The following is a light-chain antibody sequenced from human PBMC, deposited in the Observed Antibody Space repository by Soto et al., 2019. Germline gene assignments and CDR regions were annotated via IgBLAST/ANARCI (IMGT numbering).Light chain of an antibody. CDR2: VGTGGIVG. Sequence: QLVLTQPPSASASLGASVTLTCTLSSGYSNYKVDWYQQRPGKGPRFVMRVGTGGIVGSKGDGIPDRFSVLGSGLNRYLTIKNIQEEDESDYHCGADHGSGSNVVFGGGTKVTVL. CDR3: GADHGSGSNVV. V-gene: IGLV9-49*01. CDR1: SGYSNYK. J-gene: IGLJ2*01.